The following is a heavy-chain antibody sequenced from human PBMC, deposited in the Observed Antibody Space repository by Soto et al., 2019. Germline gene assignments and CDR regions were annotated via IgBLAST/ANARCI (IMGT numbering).Heavy chain of an antibody. V-gene: IGHV1-69*12. CDR1: GGTFSSYA. CDR3: ARVWYGYNHGGADY. D-gene: IGHD5-12*01. CDR2: IIPIFGTA. Sequence: QVQLVQSGAEVKKPGSSVKVSCKASGGTFSSYAISWVRQAPGQGLEWMGGIIPIFGTANYAQKFQGRVTITADESTSTAYMELSSLRSEDTAVYYCARVWYGYNHGGADYWGQGTLVTVSS. J-gene: IGHJ4*02.